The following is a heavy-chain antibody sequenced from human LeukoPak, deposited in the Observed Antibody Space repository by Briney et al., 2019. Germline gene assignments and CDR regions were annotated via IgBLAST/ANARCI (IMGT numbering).Heavy chain of an antibody. D-gene: IGHD3-22*01. CDR1: GYSFTSNY. V-gene: IGHV1-46*01. Sequence: ASVKVSCKASGYSFTSNYIHWVRQAPGQGLEWMGMIYPRDGSTSYAQKFQGRVTVTRDTSTSTVYMELSSLRSEDTAVYYCARGSPYYYDSSGSLDDAFDIWGQGTMVTVSS. CDR2: IYPRDGST. CDR3: ARGSPYYYDSSGSLDDAFDI. J-gene: IGHJ3*02.